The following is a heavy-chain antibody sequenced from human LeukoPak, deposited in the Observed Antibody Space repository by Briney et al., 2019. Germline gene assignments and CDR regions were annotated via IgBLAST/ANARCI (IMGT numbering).Heavy chain of an antibody. D-gene: IGHD2-15*01. J-gene: IGHJ4*02. V-gene: IGHV3-23*01. CDR2: ISGSGGST. Sequence: PGGSLRLSCAASGFTFSSDAMSWVRQAPGKGLEWVSAISGSGGSTYYADSVKGRLTISRDNSKNTLYLQMNSLRAEDTAVYYCARKPQYCSGGSCYSGNFDYWGQGTLVTVSS. CDR1: GFTFSSDA. CDR3: ARKPQYCSGGSCYSGNFDY.